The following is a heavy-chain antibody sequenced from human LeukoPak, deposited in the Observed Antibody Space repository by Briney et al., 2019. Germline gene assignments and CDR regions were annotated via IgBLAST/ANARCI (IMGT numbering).Heavy chain of an antibody. CDR1: GGSFSGYY. Sequence: SETLSLTCAVYGGSFSGYYWSWIRQPPGKGLEWIGEINHSGSTNYNPSLKSRVTISVDTSKNQFSLKLSSVTAADTAVYYCARGRLRYCGGDGYPFDPWGQGTLVTVSS. J-gene: IGHJ5*02. CDR3: ARGRLRYCGGDGYPFDP. D-gene: IGHD2-21*02. CDR2: INHSGST. V-gene: IGHV4-34*01.